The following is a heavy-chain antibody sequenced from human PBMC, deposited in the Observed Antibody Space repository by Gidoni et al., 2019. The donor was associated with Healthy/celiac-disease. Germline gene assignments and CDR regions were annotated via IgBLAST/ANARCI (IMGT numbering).Heavy chain of an antibody. V-gene: IGHV1-8*01. CDR2: MNPNSGNT. D-gene: IGHD1-26*01. Sequence: HVQLVQSGAVVKKPGASVKASCKASGYTFTSHAINWVRQATGQGLEWMGWMNPNSGNTGYAQKFQGRVTMTRNTSISTAYMELSSLRAEDTAEYYCTRAAPIVGATYWGQGTLVTVSS. CDR1: GYTFTSHA. J-gene: IGHJ4*02. CDR3: TRAAPIVGATY.